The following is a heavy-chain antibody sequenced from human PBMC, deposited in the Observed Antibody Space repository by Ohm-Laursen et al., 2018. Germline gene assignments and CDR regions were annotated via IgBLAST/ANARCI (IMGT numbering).Heavy chain of an antibody. J-gene: IGHJ3*02. Sequence: TLSLTCIVSGGSISSGGYYWSWIRQHPGKGLEWIGYIYYSGSTYYNPSLKSRVTISVDTSKNQFSLKLSSVTAADTAVYYCARAEVDAFDIWGQGTMVTVSS. CDR1: GGSISSGGYY. CDR3: ARAEVDAFDI. CDR2: IYYSGST. V-gene: IGHV4-31*03.